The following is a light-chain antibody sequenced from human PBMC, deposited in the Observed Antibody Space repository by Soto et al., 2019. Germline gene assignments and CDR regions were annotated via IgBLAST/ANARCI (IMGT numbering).Light chain of an antibody. V-gene: IGKV3-15*01. J-gene: IGKJ1*01. Sequence: EIVMTQSPATLSVSPGERATLSCRASQSVSGNLAWYQQKPGQAPRLLIYGASTRATGIPARFSGSGSGTESTLTISSLQSEYFADYYCQQYTHGPPSFGQGTKVEIK. CDR3: QQYTHGPPS. CDR1: QSVSGN. CDR2: GAS.